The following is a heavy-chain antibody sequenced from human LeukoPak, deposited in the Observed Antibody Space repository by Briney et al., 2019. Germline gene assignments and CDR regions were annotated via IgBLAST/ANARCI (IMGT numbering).Heavy chain of an antibody. D-gene: IGHD3-9*01. V-gene: IGHV3-23*01. Sequence: GGSLRLSCAASGFTFSSYAMSWVRQAPGKGLEWVSAISGSGGSTYYADSVKGRFTISRDNSKNTLYLQMNSLRAEDTAVYYCAKDHTSVLRYFDWLPPLDYWGQGTLVTVSS. J-gene: IGHJ4*02. CDR2: ISGSGGST. CDR1: GFTFSSYA. CDR3: AKDHTSVLRYFDWLPPLDY.